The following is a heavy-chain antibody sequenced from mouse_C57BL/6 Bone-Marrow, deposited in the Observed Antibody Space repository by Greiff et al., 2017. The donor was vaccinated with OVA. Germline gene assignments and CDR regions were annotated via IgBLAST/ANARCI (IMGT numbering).Heavy chain of an antibody. CDR1: GYTFTSYW. V-gene: IGHV1-59*01. CDR2: IDPSDSYT. J-gene: IGHJ2*01. D-gene: IGHD2-1*01. CDR3: ARDGNYFDY. Sequence: QVQLQQPGAELVRPGTSVKLSCKASGYTFTSYWMHWVKQRPGQGLEWIGVIDPSDSYTNYNQKFKGKATLTVDTSSSTAYMQLSSLTSEDSAVYYCARDGNYFDYWGKGTTLTVSS.